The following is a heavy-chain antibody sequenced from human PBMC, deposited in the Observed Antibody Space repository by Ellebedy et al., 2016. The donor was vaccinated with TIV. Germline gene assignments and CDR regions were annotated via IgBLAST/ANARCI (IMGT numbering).Heavy chain of an antibody. CDR2: INQDGSET. D-gene: IGHD5-18*01. CDR1: GFTFSKSW. Sequence: GESLKISXTASGFTFSKSWMSWVRQAPGWGPEWVANINQDGSETNYADSVKGRFTISRDNAKNSLYLQMNSLRAEDTAVYYCARVTYSYGGYFDYWGQGTLVTVSS. V-gene: IGHV3-7*01. CDR3: ARVTYSYGGYFDY. J-gene: IGHJ4*02.